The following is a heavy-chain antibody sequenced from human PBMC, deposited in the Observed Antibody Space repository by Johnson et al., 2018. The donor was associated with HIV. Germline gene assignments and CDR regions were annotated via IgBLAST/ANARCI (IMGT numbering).Heavy chain of an antibody. V-gene: IGHV3-9*01. CDR1: GFMLNSHG. Sequence: EVQLVESGGGLVQPGRSLRLSCAASGFMLNSHGMHWVRQVSKKGLEWVAGISWNSDTIGYADSVKGRFTISRDNAKNSLYLQMNSLRAEDTAVYYCARGELTRAFDIWGQGTMVTVS. J-gene: IGHJ3*02. D-gene: IGHD1-26*01. CDR3: ARGELTRAFDI. CDR2: ISWNSDTI.